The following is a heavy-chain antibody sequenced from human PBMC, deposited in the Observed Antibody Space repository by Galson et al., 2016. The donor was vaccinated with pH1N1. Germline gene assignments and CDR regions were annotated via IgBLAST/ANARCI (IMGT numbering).Heavy chain of an antibody. CDR2: VSGTGTT. V-gene: IGHV4-61*02. J-gene: IGHJ5*01. CDR1: GGSISSDSDY. Sequence: LSLTCTVSGGSISSDSDYWTWIRQPAGKGLEWIGRVSGTGTTNYNPSPKSRVTISIDTSKNQFSLKMASVTAADTAVYFCARESLEWLIISGHRVELNWFDSWGQGTLVTVPS. CDR3: ARESLEWLIISGHRVELNWFDS. D-gene: IGHD3-3*01.